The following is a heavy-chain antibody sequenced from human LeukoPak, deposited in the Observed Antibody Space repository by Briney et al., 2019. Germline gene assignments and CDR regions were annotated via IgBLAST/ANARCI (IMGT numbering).Heavy chain of an antibody. CDR2: INPSGGST. J-gene: IGHJ4*02. CDR1: GYTFTAYY. CDR3: ARGGTETTVAPY. Sequence: GASVKVSCKASGYTFTAYYIHWVRQAPGQGLEWMGIINPSGGSTNYAQKFQGRVTMTRDTSTSTVYMELSSLRSEDTAVYYCARGGTETTVAPYWGQGTLVTVSS. V-gene: IGHV1-46*01. D-gene: IGHD4-23*01.